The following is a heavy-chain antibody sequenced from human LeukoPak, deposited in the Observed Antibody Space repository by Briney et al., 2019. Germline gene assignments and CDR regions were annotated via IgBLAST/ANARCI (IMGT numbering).Heavy chain of an antibody. D-gene: IGHD2-8*01. V-gene: IGHV4-59*12. Sequence: SETLSLTCTVSGGSLSSYYWSWIRQPPGKGLEWIGYIYYSGSTNYNPSLKSRVTISADTSKNQFSLKLSSVTAADTAVYYCAKNGQSGFSFDPWGQGTLVTVSS. J-gene: IGHJ5*02. CDR1: GGSLSSYY. CDR2: IYYSGST. CDR3: AKNGQSGFSFDP.